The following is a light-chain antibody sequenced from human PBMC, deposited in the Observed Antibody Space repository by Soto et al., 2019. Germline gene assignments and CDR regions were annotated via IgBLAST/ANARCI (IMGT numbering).Light chain of an antibody. CDR3: TSYTSHSTYV. CDR1: SSDVGAYNY. J-gene: IGLJ1*01. CDR2: DVT. Sequence: QSALTQPASVSGPPGQSITSSCTGTSSDVGAYNYVSWYQHHPGKAPRLVIYDVTNRPSGISDRFSGSKSGNTASLTISGLLAEDEADYYCTSYTSHSTYVFGTGTKLTVL. V-gene: IGLV2-14*01.